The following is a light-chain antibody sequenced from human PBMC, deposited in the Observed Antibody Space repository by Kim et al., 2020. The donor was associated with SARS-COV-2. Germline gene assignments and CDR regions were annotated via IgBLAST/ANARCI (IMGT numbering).Light chain of an antibody. CDR2: AKN. CDR3: NSGDSRANLWV. Sequence: ALGQTVRITCQGDSLRSNYASWYQQKPGQAPVLVIYAKNNRPSGIPDRFFGSNSGNTASLTITGAQAEDEADYYCNSGDSRANLWVFGGGTQLTVL. CDR1: SLRSNY. J-gene: IGLJ3*02. V-gene: IGLV3-19*01.